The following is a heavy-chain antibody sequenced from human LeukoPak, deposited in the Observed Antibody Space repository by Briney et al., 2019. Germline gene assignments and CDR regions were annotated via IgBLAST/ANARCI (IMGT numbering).Heavy chain of an antibody. CDR1: GFTFSSYA. V-gene: IGHV3-23*01. CDR2: ISGSGGST. D-gene: IGHD3-3*01. J-gene: IGHJ6*02. Sequence: PGASLRLSCAASGFTFSSYAMSWVRQAPGKGLEWVSAISGSGGSTYYADSVKGRFTISRDNSKNTLYLQMNRLRAEDTAVYYCAKWYTYYDFWSGLYGMDVWGQGTTVTVSS. CDR3: AKWYTYYDFWSGLYGMDV.